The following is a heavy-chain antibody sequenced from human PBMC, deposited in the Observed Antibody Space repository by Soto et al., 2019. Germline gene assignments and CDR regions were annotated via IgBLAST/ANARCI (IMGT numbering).Heavy chain of an antibody. Sequence: SETLSLTCTVSGGSISSSSYYWGWIRQPPGKGLEWIGSIYYSGSAYYNPSLKSRVTISVDTSKNQFSLKLSSVTAADTAVYYCARQGNYDILTDYYYYYGMDVWGQGTTVTVSS. CDR2: IYYSGSA. CDR3: ARQGNYDILTDYYYYYGMDV. CDR1: GGSISSSSYY. V-gene: IGHV4-39*01. D-gene: IGHD3-9*01. J-gene: IGHJ6*02.